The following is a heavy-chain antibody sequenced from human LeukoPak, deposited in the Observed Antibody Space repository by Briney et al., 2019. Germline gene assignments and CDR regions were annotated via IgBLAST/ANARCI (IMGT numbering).Heavy chain of an antibody. V-gene: IGHV3-23*01. CDR2: ITSSGATT. CDR3: ATYGSGSYYRKAFDY. CDR1: GFTFTSYA. J-gene: IGHJ4*02. Sequence: GGSLRPSCAASGFTFTSYAMSWVRQAPGKGLEWVSGITSSGATTYYADSVKGRLTISRDNSKSTLYLQMNSLRAEDTAVYYCATYGSGSYYRKAFDYWGQGTLVTVSS. D-gene: IGHD3-10*01.